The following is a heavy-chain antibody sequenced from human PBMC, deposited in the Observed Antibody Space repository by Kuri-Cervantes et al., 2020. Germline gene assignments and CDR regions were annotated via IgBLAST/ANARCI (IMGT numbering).Heavy chain of an antibody. J-gene: IGHJ4*02. V-gene: IGHV5-51*01. CDR2: IYPGNSDT. D-gene: IGHD3-22*01. Sequence: GESLKISCKGSGYDFIRYWIGWVRQLPGKGLEWMGIIYPGNSDTRYSPSFQGQVTISADTSISTAYLQWSSLKASDTAMYYCARTFSVWYDSSGYYYFDYWGQGTLVTVSS. CDR1: GYDFIRYW. CDR3: ARTFSVWYDSSGYYYFDY.